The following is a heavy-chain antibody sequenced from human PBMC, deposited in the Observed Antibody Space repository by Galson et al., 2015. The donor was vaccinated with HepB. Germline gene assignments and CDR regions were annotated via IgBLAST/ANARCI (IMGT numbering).Heavy chain of an antibody. J-gene: IGHJ4*02. V-gene: IGHV3-74*01. CDR3: ATALWGGGL. CDR2: INSDGSST. D-gene: IGHD3-16*01. Sequence: SLRLSCAAPGLTISSYWMHWVRQAPGMGLVWVSSINSDGSSTNYADSVKGRFTISRDNAKNTLYLQMSSLRAEDTAVYYCATALWGGGLWGQGTLVTVSS. CDR1: GLTISSYW.